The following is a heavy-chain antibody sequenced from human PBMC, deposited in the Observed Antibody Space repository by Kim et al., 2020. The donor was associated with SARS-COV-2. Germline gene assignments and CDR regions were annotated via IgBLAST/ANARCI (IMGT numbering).Heavy chain of an antibody. CDR3: ARIAPGWYTVN. Sequence: SETLSLTCTVSGSSISDYYWSWIRQPPGTGLECIGYIYSGHTAYRPSLKSRATISVDTSRTQVSLILRSVTAADTAIYYCARIAPGWYTVNWGQGTLLTVSS. CDR1: GSSISDYY. D-gene: IGHD6-19*01. V-gene: IGHV4-59*13. CDR2: IYSGHT. J-gene: IGHJ4*02.